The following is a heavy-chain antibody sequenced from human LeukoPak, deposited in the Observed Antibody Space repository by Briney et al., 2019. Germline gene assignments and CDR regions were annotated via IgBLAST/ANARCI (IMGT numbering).Heavy chain of an antibody. CDR3: ARGPYYYGSGSYYRGFDY. CDR2: IYHSGST. J-gene: IGHJ4*02. V-gene: IGHV4-4*02. Sequence: SGTLSLTCAVSGGSISSSHWWSWGRQPPGKGLEWIGEIYHSGSTNYNPSLKSRVTISVDQSKNQFSLNLISVTAADTAVYYCARGPYYYGSGSYYRGFDYWGQGTLVTVSS. CDR1: GGSISSSHW. D-gene: IGHD3-10*01.